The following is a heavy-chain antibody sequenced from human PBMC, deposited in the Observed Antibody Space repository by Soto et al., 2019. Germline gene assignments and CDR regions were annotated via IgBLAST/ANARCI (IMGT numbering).Heavy chain of an antibody. CDR1: GGSISSSSYY. CDR3: ARDLVFFVYSSSPHPLPYYYYGMDV. J-gene: IGHJ6*02. Sequence: SETLSLTCTVSGGSISSSSYYWGWIRQPPGKGQEWIGSIYYSGSTYYNPSLKSRVTISVDTSKNQFSLKLSSVTAADTAVYYCARDLVFFVYSSSPHPLPYYYYGMDVWGQGTTVTVSS. CDR2: IYYSGST. V-gene: IGHV4-39*02. D-gene: IGHD6-6*01.